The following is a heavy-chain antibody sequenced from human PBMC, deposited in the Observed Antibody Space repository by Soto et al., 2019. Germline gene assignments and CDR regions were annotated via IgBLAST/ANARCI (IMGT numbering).Heavy chain of an antibody. CDR1: GDSVTISDYY. CDR3: AAHDSGGYYAEY. Sequence: QLQLQESGPGLVKPSETLSLTCTVSGDSVTISDYYWGWIRQPPGKGLEWIGSIHYSGSTYYNPSLKSRVTLSGDTSKKQFSLKLTSVTAAAAAVYYCAAHDSGGYYAEYWGQGTLVTVSA. CDR2: IHYSGST. V-gene: IGHV4-39*01. J-gene: IGHJ4*02. D-gene: IGHD3-22*01.